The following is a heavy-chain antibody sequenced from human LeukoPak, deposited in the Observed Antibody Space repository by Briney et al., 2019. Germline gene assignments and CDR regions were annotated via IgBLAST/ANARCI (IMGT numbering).Heavy chain of an antibody. V-gene: IGHV4-34*01. CDR1: GVSFSGYY. J-gene: IGHJ4*02. CDR3: ARLLYYYDSSGSKRVDYFDY. D-gene: IGHD3-22*01. CDR2: INHSGST. Sequence: SETLSLTCAVYGVSFSGYYWSWIRQPPGKGLEWIGEINHSGSTNYNPSLKSRVTISVDTSENQFSLKLSSVTAADTAVYYCARLLYYYDSSGSKRVDYFDYWGQGTLVTVSS.